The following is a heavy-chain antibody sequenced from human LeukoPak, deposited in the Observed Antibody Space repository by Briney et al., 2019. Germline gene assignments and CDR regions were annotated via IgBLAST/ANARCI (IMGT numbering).Heavy chain of an antibody. CDR2: INHSGST. J-gene: IGHJ4*02. V-gene: IGHV4-34*01. Sequence: SETLSLTCAVHGGSFSGYSWTWIRQPPGKGLEWIGEINHSGSTNYNPSLKSRVTISVDTSKNQFSLKLSSVTAADTAVYYCARGAPGYWGQGTLVTVSS. CDR1: GGSFSGYS. CDR3: ARGAPGY.